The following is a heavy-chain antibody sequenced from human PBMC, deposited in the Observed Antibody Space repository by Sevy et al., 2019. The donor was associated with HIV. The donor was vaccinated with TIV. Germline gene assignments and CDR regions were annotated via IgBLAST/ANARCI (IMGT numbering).Heavy chain of an antibody. D-gene: IGHD6-19*01. Sequence: GGSLRLSCAASGFTFSSYAMHWVRQAPGKGLEWVAVISYDGSNKYYADSVKGRFTISRDNSKNTLYLQMNSLRAEDTAVYYGARAIAVAGSFDYWGQGTLVTVSS. CDR3: ARAIAVAGSFDY. CDR1: GFTFSSYA. CDR2: ISYDGSNK. V-gene: IGHV3-30-3*01. J-gene: IGHJ4*02.